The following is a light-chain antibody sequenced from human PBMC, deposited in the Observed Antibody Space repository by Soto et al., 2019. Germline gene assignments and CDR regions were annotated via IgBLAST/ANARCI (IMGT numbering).Light chain of an antibody. Sequence: DIQMTQSPSSLSASVGDRVSITCRASQNIRNYLNWYQQKPGKSPKLLIYAASSLQSGVPSRIRGTGSGTDSTLTISDLQPEDFATYYCQQSFSTPSTWTFGQGTKVEIK. CDR3: QQSFSTPSTWT. J-gene: IGKJ1*01. V-gene: IGKV1-39*01. CDR1: QNIRNY. CDR2: AAS.